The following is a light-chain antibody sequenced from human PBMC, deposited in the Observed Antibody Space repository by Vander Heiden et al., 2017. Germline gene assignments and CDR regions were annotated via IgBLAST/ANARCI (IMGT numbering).Light chain of an antibody. J-gene: IGKJ2*01. V-gene: IGKV4-1*01. CDR1: QSVLYNSNNKNY. CDR2: RAS. CDR3: QQYYSTPYT. Sequence: DIVMTQSPDSLAVSLGERSTINCKSSQSVLYNSNNKNYLAWYQQKPGQPPKLLIYRASTRESGVPDRFSGSGSGTDFTLTISSLQAEDVAVYYCQQYYSTPYTFGQGTKLESK.